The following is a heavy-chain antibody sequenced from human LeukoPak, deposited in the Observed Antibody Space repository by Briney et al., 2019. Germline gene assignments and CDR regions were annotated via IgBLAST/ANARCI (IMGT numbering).Heavy chain of an antibody. V-gene: IGHV4-30-4*01. CDR2: IYYSGST. CDR1: GGSISSGDYY. D-gene: IGHD3-22*01. Sequence: SGTLSLTCTVSGGSISSGDYYWSWIRQPPGKGLEWIGYIYYSGSTYYNPSLKSRVTISVDTSKNQFSLKLSSVTAADTAVYYCARDTYYYDSSGYYVGAFDIWGQGTMVTVSS. J-gene: IGHJ3*02. CDR3: ARDTYYYDSSGYYVGAFDI.